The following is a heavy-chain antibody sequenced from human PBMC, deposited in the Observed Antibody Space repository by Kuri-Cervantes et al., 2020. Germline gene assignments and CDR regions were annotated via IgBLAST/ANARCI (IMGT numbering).Heavy chain of an antibody. V-gene: IGHV4-39*07. CDR1: GGSISSGSDN. CDR3: ARDQTGYSYGPGAFDI. Sequence: SETLSLTCTVSGGSISSGSDNWSWIRQPPGKGLEWIGYIYNGGSTYYNPSLKSRATISVDTSKNQFSLKLSSVTAADTAVYYCARDQTGYSYGPGAFDIWGQGTMVTVSS. CDR2: IYNGGST. D-gene: IGHD5-18*01. J-gene: IGHJ3*02.